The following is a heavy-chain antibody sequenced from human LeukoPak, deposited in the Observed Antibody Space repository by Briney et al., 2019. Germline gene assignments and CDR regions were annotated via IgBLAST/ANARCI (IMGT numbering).Heavy chain of an antibody. D-gene: IGHD3-10*01. CDR1: GFTFSNAW. J-gene: IGHJ5*02. CDR3: ARDGSSSYYYGSGRLNWFDP. Sequence: GGSLRLSCAASGFTFSNAWMSWVRQAPGKGLEWVSVIYSGGSTYYADSVKGRFTISRDNARNSLYLQMNSLRAEDTAVYYCARDGSSSYYYGSGRLNWFDPWGQGTLVTVSS. V-gene: IGHV3-66*01. CDR2: IYSGGST.